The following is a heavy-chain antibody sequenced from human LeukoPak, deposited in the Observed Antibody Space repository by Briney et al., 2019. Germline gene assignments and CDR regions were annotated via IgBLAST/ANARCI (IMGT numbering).Heavy chain of an antibody. D-gene: IGHD3-10*02. CDR2: INSDGRSA. V-gene: IGHV3-74*01. CDR3: ALAMFGANAFDI. Sequence: GGSLRLSCAASGFTFSRYWMHWVRQAPGKGRVWVSHINSDGRSATYADSVKGRFTISRDNAKNTLFLQMDSLRAEDTAVYYCALAMFGANAFDIWGQGTMVTVSS. J-gene: IGHJ3*02. CDR1: GFTFSRYW.